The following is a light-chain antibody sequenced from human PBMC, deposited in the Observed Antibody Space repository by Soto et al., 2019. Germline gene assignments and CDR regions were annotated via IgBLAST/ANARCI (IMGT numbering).Light chain of an antibody. CDR2: DAS. V-gene: IGKV1-5*01. J-gene: IGKJ3*01. CDR1: QSISSW. Sequence: DIQMTQSPSTLSASVGDRVTITCRASQSISSWLAWYQQKPGKAPKLLIYDASSLESGVPSRFRGSGSGTEFTLTISSLQPDDFATYYCKQYKSYSFTYFPGNKVDI. CDR3: KQYKSYSFT.